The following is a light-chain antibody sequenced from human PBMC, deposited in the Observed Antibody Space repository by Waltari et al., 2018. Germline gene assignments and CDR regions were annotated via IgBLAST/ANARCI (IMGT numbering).Light chain of an antibody. CDR3: QQYVRLPVT. Sequence: EIVLTQSPGTLSLSPGERGTLSCRASQSGGRSLGWYQQKPGQAPRLLIYGSSTRATGTPDRFSGGGSGTDFSLTISRLEPEDFAAYYCQQYVRLPVTFGQGTKVEIK. CDR2: GSS. J-gene: IGKJ1*01. CDR1: QSGGRS. V-gene: IGKV3-20*01.